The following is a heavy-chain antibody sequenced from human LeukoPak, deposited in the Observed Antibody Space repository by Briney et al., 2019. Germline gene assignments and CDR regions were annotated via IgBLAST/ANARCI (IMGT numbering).Heavy chain of an antibody. V-gene: IGHV3-74*01. D-gene: IGHD1-26*01. Sequence: ETLSLTCTVSGGSLSSSTYYWGWIRQPPGKGLVWISNIRGDGGLFGYADSVKGRFAVSRDNAKNTLYLHMDSLRAEGTAVYYCARDEVGAPPIDYWGQGSLVTVSS. CDR3: ARDEVGAPPIDY. CDR1: GGSLSSSTYY. J-gene: IGHJ4*02. CDR2: IRGDGGLF.